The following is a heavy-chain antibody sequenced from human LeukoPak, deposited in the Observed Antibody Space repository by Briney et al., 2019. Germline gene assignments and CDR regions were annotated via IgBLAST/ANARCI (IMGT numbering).Heavy chain of an antibody. D-gene: IGHD3-3*01. CDR1: GYTFTGYY. V-gene: IGHV1-2*02. CDR3: ASSSYDFWSGDAATQNWYFDL. CDR2: INPNSGGT. J-gene: IGHJ2*01. Sequence: GASVKVSCKASGYTFTGYYIHWVRQAPGQGLEWMGWINPNSGGTNYAQKFQGRVTMTRDTSISTAYMELSRLRSDDTAVYYCASSSYDFWSGDAATQNWYFDLWGRGTLVTVSS.